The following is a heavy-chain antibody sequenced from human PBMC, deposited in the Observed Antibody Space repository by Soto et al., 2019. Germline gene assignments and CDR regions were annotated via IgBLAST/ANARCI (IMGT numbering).Heavy chain of an antibody. CDR2: IRDRAFSYAT. D-gene: IGHD3-10*01. CDR1: GFVFKDSS. Sequence: LLVESGGGLVQPGGSLKLSCAASGFVFKDSSIHWVRQASGKGLEWVGRIRDRAFSYATAYAASVKGRFTISRDDSTNTAYLQMNSLKTEDTAIYYCTRLISAAQDYWGQGTLVTVSS. V-gene: IGHV3-73*01. J-gene: IGHJ4*02. CDR3: TRLISAAQDY.